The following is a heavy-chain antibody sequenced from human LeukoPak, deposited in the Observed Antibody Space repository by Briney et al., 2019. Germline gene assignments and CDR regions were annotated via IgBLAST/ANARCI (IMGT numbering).Heavy chain of an antibody. CDR1: GFTFSDYY. CDR3: ARDRDYYDSSGLPTDAFDI. Sequence: GGSLRLSCAASGFTFSDYYMSWIRQAPGKGLEWVSYISSSGSTIYYADSVKGRFTISRDNAKNSPYLQMNSLRAEDTAVYYCARDRDYYDSSGLPTDAFDIWGQGTMVTVSS. V-gene: IGHV3-11*01. CDR2: ISSSGSTI. J-gene: IGHJ3*02. D-gene: IGHD3-22*01.